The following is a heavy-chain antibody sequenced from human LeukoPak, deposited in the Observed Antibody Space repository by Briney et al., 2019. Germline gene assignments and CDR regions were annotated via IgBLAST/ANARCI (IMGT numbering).Heavy chain of an antibody. CDR3: ARGRKQWLSYYYYYMDV. J-gene: IGHJ6*03. Sequence: SEILSLTCAVYGGSFSGYYWSWIRQPPGKGLEWIGEINHSGSTNYNPSLTSRVTISVDTSKNQFSLKLSSVTAADTAVYYCARGRKQWLSYYYYYMDVWGKGTTVTVSS. D-gene: IGHD6-19*01. V-gene: IGHV4-34*01. CDR2: INHSGST. CDR1: GGSFSGYY.